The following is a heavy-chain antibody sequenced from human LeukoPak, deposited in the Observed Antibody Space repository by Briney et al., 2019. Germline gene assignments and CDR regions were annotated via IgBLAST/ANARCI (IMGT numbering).Heavy chain of an antibody. CDR1: GYTFTSYG. CDR3: ARPLAVAGTGEFDY. J-gene: IGHJ4*02. Sequence: ASVKVSCKASGYTFTSYGISWVRQAPGQGLEWMGWISAYNGNTNYAQKLQGRVTMTTDTSTSTAYMELRSPRSDDTAVYYCARPLAVAGTGEFDYWGQGTLVTVSS. V-gene: IGHV1-18*01. D-gene: IGHD6-19*01. CDR2: ISAYNGNT.